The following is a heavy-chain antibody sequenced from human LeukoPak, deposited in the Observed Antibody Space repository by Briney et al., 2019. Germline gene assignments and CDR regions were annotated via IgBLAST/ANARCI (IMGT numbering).Heavy chain of an antibody. CDR1: GFTFGDYA. CDR3: ARDSGYGGGGFDY. CDR2: ISSSSSYI. D-gene: IGHD5-12*01. V-gene: IGHV3-21*01. J-gene: IGHJ4*02. Sequence: GGSLRLSCTTSGFTFGDYAMSWVRQAPGKGLEWVSSISSSSSYIYYADSVKGRFTISRDNAKNSLYLQMNSLRAEDTAVYYCARDSGYGGGGFDYWGQGTLVTVSS.